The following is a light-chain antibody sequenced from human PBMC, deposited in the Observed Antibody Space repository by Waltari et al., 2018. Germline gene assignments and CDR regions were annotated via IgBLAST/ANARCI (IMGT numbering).Light chain of an antibody. J-gene: IGKJ1*01. V-gene: IGKV4-1*01. CDR1: RSVLYTSNNKNY. Sequence: DIVMTQSPDSLAVSLGERATIHCKSSRSVLYTSNNKNYLAWYQQKPGQPPKLLIYWASTLDSGVPDRFSGSGSGTDFTLTISSLQAEDVAVYSCQQYYSSPTTFGQGTKVEIK. CDR3: QQYYSSPTT. CDR2: WAS.